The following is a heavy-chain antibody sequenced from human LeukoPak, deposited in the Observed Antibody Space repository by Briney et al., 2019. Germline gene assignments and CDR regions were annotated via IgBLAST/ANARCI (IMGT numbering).Heavy chain of an antibody. Sequence: GASVKVSCKASGYTFTNYGITWVRQAPGQGLEWMGWISAYNGNTNYAQKLQGRVTMTTDTSTSTAYMELRSLRSDDTAVYYCERGGTYYYDNSGINWFAPWGQGTLVTVSS. CDR1: GYTFTNYG. V-gene: IGHV1-18*01. CDR2: ISAYNGNT. J-gene: IGHJ5*02. D-gene: IGHD3-22*01. CDR3: ERGGTYYYDNSGINWFAP.